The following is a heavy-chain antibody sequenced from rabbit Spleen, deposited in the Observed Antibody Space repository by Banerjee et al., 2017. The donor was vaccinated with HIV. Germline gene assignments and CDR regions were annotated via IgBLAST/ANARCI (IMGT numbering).Heavy chain of an antibody. J-gene: IGHJ4*01. CDR3: ARAENFDRYATDLGL. Sequence: QEQLVESGGGLVQSGGSLTLSCKASGIDISSYAISWVRQAPGKGLEWIGDINAVTGKAVYASWAKGRFTVSKTSSTTVTLQVPSLTAADTATYFCARAENFDRYATDLGLWGPGTLVTVS. D-gene: IGHD6-1*01. CDR1: GIDISSYA. V-gene: IGHV1S45*01. CDR2: INAVTGKA.